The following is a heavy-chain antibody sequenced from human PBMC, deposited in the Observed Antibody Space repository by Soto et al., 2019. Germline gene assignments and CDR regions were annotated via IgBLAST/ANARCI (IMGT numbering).Heavy chain of an antibody. J-gene: IGHJ4*02. D-gene: IGHD6-19*01. Sequence: PSETLSLTCTVSGGSISSYYWSWIRQPPGKGLEWIGYIYYSGITNYNPSLKSRVTISVDTSKNQFSLKLSSVTAADTAVYYCARHSKYSSGQQYYFDYWGQGTLVTVSS. CDR1: GGSISSYY. CDR2: IYYSGIT. CDR3: ARHSKYSSGQQYYFDY. V-gene: IGHV4-59*08.